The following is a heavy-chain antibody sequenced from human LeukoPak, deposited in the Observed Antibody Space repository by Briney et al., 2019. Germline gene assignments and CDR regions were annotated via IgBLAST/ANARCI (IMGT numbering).Heavy chain of an antibody. CDR1: GYTFTSYG. D-gene: IGHD4-17*01. CDR2: INPYNANT. CDR3: ARDRSDSGDYVLLDN. V-gene: IGHV1-18*01. Sequence: GASVEVSCKASGYTFTSYGISWLRQAPGQGLEWMGWINPYNANTNYAQKLQGRVIMTTDTSTSTAYMEVRSLRSDDTAVYYCARDRSDSGDYVLLDNWGQGTLVTVSS. J-gene: IGHJ4*02.